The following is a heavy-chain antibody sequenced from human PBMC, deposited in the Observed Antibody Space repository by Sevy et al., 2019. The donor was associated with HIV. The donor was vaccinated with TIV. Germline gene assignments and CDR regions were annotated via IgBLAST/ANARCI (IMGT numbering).Heavy chain of an antibody. Sequence: LSLTCAASGFTFSSYAMSWVRQAPGKGLEWVSAISGSGGSTYYADSVKGRFTISRDNSKNTLYLQMNSLRAEDTAVYYCAKSSSIRPSYFDYWGQGTLVTVSS. J-gene: IGHJ4*02. CDR3: AKSSSIRPSYFDY. CDR2: ISGSGGST. CDR1: GFTFSSYA. V-gene: IGHV3-23*01. D-gene: IGHD6-6*01.